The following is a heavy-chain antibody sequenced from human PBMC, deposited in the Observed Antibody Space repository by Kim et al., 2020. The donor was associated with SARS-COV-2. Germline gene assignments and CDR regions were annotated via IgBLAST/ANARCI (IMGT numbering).Heavy chain of an antibody. J-gene: IGHJ6*02. CDR3: TRAGGWY. D-gene: IGHD3-16*01. Sequence: DGKEKYYVDSVKGRFTISRDNAKNSLYLQMNRLRVEDTAVYYCTRAGGWYWGQGTTVTVSS. CDR2: DGKEK. V-gene: IGHV3-7*03.